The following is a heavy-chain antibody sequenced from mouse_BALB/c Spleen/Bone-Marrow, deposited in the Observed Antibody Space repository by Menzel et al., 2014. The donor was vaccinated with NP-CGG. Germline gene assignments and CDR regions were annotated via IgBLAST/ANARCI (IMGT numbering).Heavy chain of an antibody. Sequence: VQLKESGPDLVKPSQSLSLTCTVTGYSITSGYTWHWIRQFPGNTLEWMGYIHYSGTTNYNPSLKSRISITRGTSKNQFFLQLNSVTTEDTATYYCAITTVVNAMDYWGQGTSVTVSS. CDR3: AITTVVNAMDY. V-gene: IGHV3-1*02. J-gene: IGHJ4*01. D-gene: IGHD1-1*01. CDR1: GYSITSGYT. CDR2: IHYSGTT.